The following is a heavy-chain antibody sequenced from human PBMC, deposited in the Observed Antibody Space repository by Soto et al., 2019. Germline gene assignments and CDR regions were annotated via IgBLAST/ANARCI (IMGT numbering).Heavy chain of an antibody. CDR3: ARVGDMAYKD. Sequence: QVQLVESGGGLVKPGGSLRLSCAASGFTFSDHYMTWVRQAPGKGLEWVSYISSGGTTINYAESVRGRFTISRDNAKNSLYLQMDSLRVDDTAVYYCARVGDMAYKDWGQGTLVTVYS. CDR2: ISSGGTTI. CDR1: GFTFSDHY. D-gene: IGHD3-3*01. V-gene: IGHV3-11*01. J-gene: IGHJ4*02.